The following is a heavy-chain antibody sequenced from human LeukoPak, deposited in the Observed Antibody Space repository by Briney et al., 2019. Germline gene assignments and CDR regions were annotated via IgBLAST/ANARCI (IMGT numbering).Heavy chain of an antibody. CDR3: ARSGWTSGWWNVDH. J-gene: IGHJ4*02. CDR1: GGSISSSSYY. Sequence: SETLSLTCTVSGGSISSSSYYWGWIRQPPGKGLEWIGSIYYSGSTYYNPSLKSRVTISVDTSKNQFSLKLSSVTAADTAVYYCARSGWTSGWWNVDHWGQGTLVTVSS. V-gene: IGHV4-39*07. CDR2: IYYSGST. D-gene: IGHD6-19*01.